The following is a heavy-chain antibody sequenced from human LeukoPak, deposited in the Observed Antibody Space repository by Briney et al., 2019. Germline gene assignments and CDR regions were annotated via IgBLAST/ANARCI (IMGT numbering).Heavy chain of an antibody. J-gene: IGHJ6*03. V-gene: IGHV4-59*01. CDR2: IYYSGST. CDR1: GGSISSYY. D-gene: IGHD4-17*01. Sequence: PSETLSLTCTVSGGSISSYYWSWIRQPPGKGLEWIGYIYYSGSTNYNPSLKSRVTILVDTSKNQFSLKLSSVTAADTAVYYCARDRDYGDYYYYMDVWGKGTTVTVSS. CDR3: ARDRDYGDYYYYMDV.